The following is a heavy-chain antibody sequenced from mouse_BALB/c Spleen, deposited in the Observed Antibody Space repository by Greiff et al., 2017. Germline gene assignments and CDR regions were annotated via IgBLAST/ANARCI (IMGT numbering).Heavy chain of an antibody. CDR1: GYTFTDYN. D-gene: IGHD2-4*01. J-gene: IGHJ4*01. CDR2: INPNNGGT. V-gene: IGHV1-18*01. Sequence: EVQLQQSGPELVKPGASVKIPCKASGYTFTDYNMDWVKQSHGKSLEWIGDINPNNGGTIYNQKFKGKATLTVDKSSSTAYMELRSLTSEDTAVYYCARWGYDYGGYYYAMDYWGQGTSVTVSS. CDR3: ARWGYDYGGYYYAMDY.